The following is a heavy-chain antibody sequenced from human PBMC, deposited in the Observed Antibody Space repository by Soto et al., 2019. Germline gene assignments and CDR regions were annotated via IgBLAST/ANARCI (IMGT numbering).Heavy chain of an antibody. CDR2: ISGSGDKT. V-gene: IGHV3-23*01. J-gene: IGHJ5*02. Sequence: ETLRLSCAASGFSFSNFAMSWVRQAPGTGLEWVSSISGSGDKTYYLDSVKGRFTISRDNSKNTLYLHMNSLGAEDTAVYFCAKDYASTWYWYFDPWGQGTLVT. CDR3: AKDYASTWYWYFDP. D-gene: IGHD6-13*01. CDR1: GFSFSNFA.